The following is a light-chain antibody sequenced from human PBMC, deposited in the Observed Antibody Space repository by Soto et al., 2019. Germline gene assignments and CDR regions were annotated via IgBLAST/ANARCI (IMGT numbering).Light chain of an antibody. J-gene: IGKJ2*01. V-gene: IGKV3-20*01. CDR1: QSVSNNY. Sequence: EIVLTQSPGTLSLSPGERATLSCRASQSVSNNYLAWYQQKPGQTPRLLIYGASSRATGIPDRFSGSGSGTDFTLTISRLEPEDFAVYYCQQFGNSPYTFGQGTKLDIK. CDR3: QQFGNSPYT. CDR2: GAS.